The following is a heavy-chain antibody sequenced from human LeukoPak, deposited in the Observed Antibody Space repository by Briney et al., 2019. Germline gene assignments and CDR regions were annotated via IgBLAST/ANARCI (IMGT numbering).Heavy chain of an antibody. J-gene: IGHJ5*02. V-gene: IGHV5-51*01. CDR3: ARQGYQLLDHNWFDP. CDR2: IYPGDSDT. Sequence: GESLKISCKGFGYSFTTYWIGWVRQMPGKGLEWMGIIYPGDSDTRYSPSFQGQVTISAAKSISTAYLQWSSLKASDTAMYYCARQGYQLLDHNWFDPWGQGTLVTVSS. D-gene: IGHD2-2*01. CDR1: GYSFTTYW.